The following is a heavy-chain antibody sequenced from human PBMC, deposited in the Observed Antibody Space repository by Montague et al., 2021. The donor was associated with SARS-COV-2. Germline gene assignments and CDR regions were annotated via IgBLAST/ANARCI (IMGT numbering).Heavy chain of an antibody. CDR2: IFYSGST. V-gene: IGHV4-59*11. Sequence: SETLSLTCTVSGGTMNSHFWSWIRQPPGKGLEWIGYIFYSGSTNYNPSLESRVTISVDTSNYQLSLTLTSVTAADTAVYYCARATTSYSQESRCGFHIRGQGTLVTVSS. CDR1: GGTMNSHF. J-gene: IGHJ3*02. D-gene: IGHD3-9*01. CDR3: ARATTSYSQESRCGFHI.